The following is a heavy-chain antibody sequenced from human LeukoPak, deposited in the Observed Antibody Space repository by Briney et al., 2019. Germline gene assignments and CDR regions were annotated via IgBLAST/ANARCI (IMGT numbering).Heavy chain of an antibody. CDR2: IKQDGSEK. D-gene: IGHD7-27*01. J-gene: IGHJ4*02. CDR3: ARDLNWETY. CDR1: GFTSSSYA. V-gene: IGHV3-7*01. Sequence: GGSLRLSCAASGFTSSSYAMSWVRQAPGKGLEWVANIKQDGSEKYYVDSVKGRFTISRDNAKNSLYLQMNSLRAEDTAVYYCARDLNWETYWGQGTLVSVSS.